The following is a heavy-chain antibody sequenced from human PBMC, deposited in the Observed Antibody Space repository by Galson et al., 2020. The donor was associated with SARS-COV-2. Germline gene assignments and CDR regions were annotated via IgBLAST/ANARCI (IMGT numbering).Heavy chain of an antibody. CDR1: GFTFSNYV. D-gene: IGHD6-13*01. CDR2: ISKFGDEK. V-gene: IGHV3-30*01. J-gene: IGHJ1*01. CDR3: VRDRFGLGAADRTLDF. Sequence: GGSLRLSCAASGFTFSNYVMQWVRQPPGKGLEWVSLISKFGDEKHYADPVRGRFTDPRDNANNILYLEINSLTAADTSIYYCVRDRFGLGAADRTLDFWCQGSLVTVSS.